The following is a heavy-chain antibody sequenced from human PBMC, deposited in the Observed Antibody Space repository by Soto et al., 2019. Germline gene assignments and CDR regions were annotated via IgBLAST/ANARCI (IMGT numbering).Heavy chain of an antibody. Sequence: SETLSLTCTVSGGSISSGGYYWSWIRQHPGKGLEWIGYIYYSGSTYYNPSLKSRVTISVDTSKNQFSLKLSSVTAADTAVYYCARAGLVPAAIGVYYYGMDVRGQGTTVTVSS. J-gene: IGHJ6*02. D-gene: IGHD2-2*01. CDR2: IYYSGST. CDR1: GGSISSGGYY. CDR3: ARAGLVPAAIGVYYYGMDV. V-gene: IGHV4-31*03.